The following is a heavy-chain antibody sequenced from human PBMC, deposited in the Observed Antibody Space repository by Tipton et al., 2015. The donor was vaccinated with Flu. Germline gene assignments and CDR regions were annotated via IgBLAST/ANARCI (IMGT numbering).Heavy chain of an antibody. CDR2: ISRDSTRI. V-gene: IGHV3-48*02. D-gene: IGHD4-11*01. Sequence: SLRLSCAAASGFTFSTSSMNWVRQASGKGLEWVSHISRDSTRIYYADSVKGRFTISRDNAKNSLYLQMNSLRDEDTAVYYCAKYSSSSNYYYGMDVWGQGTTAPSSS. CDR1: GFTFSTSS. CDR3: AKYSSSSNYYYGMDV. J-gene: IGHJ6*02.